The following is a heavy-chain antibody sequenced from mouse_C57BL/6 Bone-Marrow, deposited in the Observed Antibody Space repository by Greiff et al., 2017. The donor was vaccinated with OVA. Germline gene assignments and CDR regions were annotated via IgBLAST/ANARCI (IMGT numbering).Heavy chain of an antibody. CDR3: ARKMGIYYGYYGPFDY. CDR1: GYTFTSYW. D-gene: IGHD2-3*01. J-gene: IGHJ2*01. Sequence: VQLQQPGAELVRPGSSVKPSCKASGYTFTSYWMDWVKQRPGQGLEWIGNIYPSDSETHYNQKFKDKATLTVDKSSSTAYMQLSSLTSEDSAVYYCARKMGIYYGYYGPFDYWGQGTTLTVSS. CDR2: IYPSDSET. V-gene: IGHV1-61*01.